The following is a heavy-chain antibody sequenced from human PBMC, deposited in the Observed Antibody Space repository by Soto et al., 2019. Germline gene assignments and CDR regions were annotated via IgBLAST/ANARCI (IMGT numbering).Heavy chain of an antibody. Sequence: PSETLSLTCTVSGGSISSYYWSWIRQPPGKGLEWIGYIYYSGSTNYNPSLKSRVTISVDTSKNQFSLKLSSVTAAATAVFYCARHDCSGGSCYSDWFDPWGQGTLVTVSS. CDR3: ARHDCSGGSCYSDWFDP. CDR1: GGSISSYY. J-gene: IGHJ5*02. CDR2: IYYSGST. D-gene: IGHD2-15*01. V-gene: IGHV4-59*08.